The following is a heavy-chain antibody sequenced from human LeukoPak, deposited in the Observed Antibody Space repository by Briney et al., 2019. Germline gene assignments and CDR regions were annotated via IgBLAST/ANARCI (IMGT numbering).Heavy chain of an antibody. CDR3: ARGDYGGDYFDY. V-gene: IGHV3-11*05. J-gene: IGHJ4*02. CDR2: ISSGSTYT. Sequence: GGSLRLSCEVSGFTFSDHYMSWIRQAPGKGLEWVSYISSGSTYTNYADSVEGRFTISRDNAKNSLYLQMNSLRAEDTAVYYCARGDYGGDYFDYWGQGTLVTVSS. CDR1: GFTFSDHY. D-gene: IGHD4-23*01.